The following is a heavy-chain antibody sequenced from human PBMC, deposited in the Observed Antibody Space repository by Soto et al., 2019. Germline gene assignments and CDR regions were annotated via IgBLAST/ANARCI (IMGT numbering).Heavy chain of an antibody. D-gene: IGHD5-18*01. CDR3: ARADSYGIGGYFDY. Sequence: QVQLQESGPGLVKPSQTLSLTCTVSGGSISSGDYYWSWIRQPPGKGLEWIGYIDYSGSTSYNPSLKSRVTISVETYKNQFALKLITVTAADTAVYYCARADSYGIGGYFDYWGQGTLVTVSS. CDR1: GGSISSGDYY. V-gene: IGHV4-30-4*01. J-gene: IGHJ4*02. CDR2: IDYSGST.